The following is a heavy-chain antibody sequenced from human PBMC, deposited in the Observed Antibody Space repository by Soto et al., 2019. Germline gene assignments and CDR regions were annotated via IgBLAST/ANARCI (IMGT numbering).Heavy chain of an antibody. Sequence: QVQLVESGGGVVQPGRSLRLSCAASGFTFSSYGMHWVRQAPGKGLEWVAVIWYDGSNKYYADSVKGRFTISRDNYNKMLYLQMNRLRAEDTAVYYCARVIGEELMYYFDYWGQGTLVTVSS. CDR3: ARVIGEELMYYFDY. CDR1: GFTFSSYG. V-gene: IGHV3-33*01. J-gene: IGHJ4*02. CDR2: IWYDGSNK. D-gene: IGHD1-26*01.